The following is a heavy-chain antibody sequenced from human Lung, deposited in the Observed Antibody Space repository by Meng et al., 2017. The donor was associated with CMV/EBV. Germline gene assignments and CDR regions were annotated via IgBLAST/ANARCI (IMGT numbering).Heavy chain of an antibody. Sequence: ASVXVSXXASGYTFTGYYLHWVRQAPGQGLEWMGWINSKIGDANYTQKFQGRVTVTRDTSISTAYMELRRLTYDDTAVYFCARKVFRASDAFDIWGQGTRVTVSS. CDR1: GYTFTGYY. CDR2: INSKIGDA. CDR3: ARKVFRASDAFDI. V-gene: IGHV1-2*02. J-gene: IGHJ3*02.